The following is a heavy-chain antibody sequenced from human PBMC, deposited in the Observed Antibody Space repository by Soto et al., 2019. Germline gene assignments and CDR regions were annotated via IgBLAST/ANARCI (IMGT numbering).Heavy chain of an antibody. V-gene: IGHV1-3*01. CDR1: GYTFTSYA. J-gene: IGHJ4*02. CDR3: ASQRIRYCSGGSCYWDY. D-gene: IGHD2-15*01. CDR2: INAGNGNT. Sequence: ASVKVSCKASGYTFTSYAMHWVRQAPGQRLEWMGWINAGNGNTKYSQKFQGRVTITRDTSASTAYMELSSLRSEDPAVYYCASQRIRYCSGGSCYWDYWGQGTLVTVSS.